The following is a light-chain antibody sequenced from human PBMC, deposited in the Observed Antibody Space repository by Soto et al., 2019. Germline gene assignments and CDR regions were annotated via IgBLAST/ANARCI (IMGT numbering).Light chain of an antibody. V-gene: IGKV3-15*01. CDR1: QSVSSN. Sequence: EIVMTQSPATLSVSPGESATLSCRASQSVSSNLAWYQQKPGQAPRLLIYGASTRATGIPARFSGSGSGTEFTLTNSSLQSEDFAVYYCQQYNSWLVTFGPGTKVDI. CDR2: GAS. CDR3: QQYNSWLVT. J-gene: IGKJ3*01.